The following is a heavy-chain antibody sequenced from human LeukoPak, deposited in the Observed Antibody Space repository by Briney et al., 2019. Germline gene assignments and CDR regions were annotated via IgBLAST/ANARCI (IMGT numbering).Heavy chain of an antibody. CDR1: GFTFSSYG. V-gene: IGHV3-48*04. Sequence: GGSLRLTCAASGFTFSSYGMTWVRQAPGKGLEWVSYISSSSSTIYYADSVKGRFTISRDNAKNSLYLQMNSLRAEDTAVYYCARDSYQLLSYYYYYYMDVWGKGTTVTISS. J-gene: IGHJ6*03. CDR3: ARDSYQLLSYYYYYYMDV. CDR2: ISSSSSTI. D-gene: IGHD2-2*01.